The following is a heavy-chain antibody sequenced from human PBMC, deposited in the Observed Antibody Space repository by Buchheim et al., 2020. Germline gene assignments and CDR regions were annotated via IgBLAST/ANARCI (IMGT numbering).Heavy chain of an antibody. Sequence: EVQLLESGGVLVQPGGSLRLSCAASGFTFSNYAMIWVRQAPGKGLEWVSGISRSGGSTYYAGSVKGRFTISRDNSKNSLFLQMNGLRAEDTAVYYWARTSDPFDYWGQGTL. V-gene: IGHV3-23*01. CDR3: ARTSDPFDY. CDR2: ISRSGGST. J-gene: IGHJ4*02. CDR1: GFTFSNYA. D-gene: IGHD1-14*01.